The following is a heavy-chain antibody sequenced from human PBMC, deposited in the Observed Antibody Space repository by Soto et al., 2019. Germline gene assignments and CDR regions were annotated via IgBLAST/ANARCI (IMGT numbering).Heavy chain of an antibody. CDR1: GGTFSNYA. Sequence: QVQLVQSGAEVKKPGSSVKVSCKVSGGTFSNYAIDWVRLAPGHGLEWMGWIVPIFGTTYYTQKFQGRATIIADDSTTTAYLEMSSLRSEDTATYYCARVEAVAGLYNYHGLDVWGQGTAVTVSS. CDR3: ARVEAVAGLYNYHGLDV. CDR2: IVPIFGTT. V-gene: IGHV1-69*12. D-gene: IGHD6-19*01. J-gene: IGHJ6*02.